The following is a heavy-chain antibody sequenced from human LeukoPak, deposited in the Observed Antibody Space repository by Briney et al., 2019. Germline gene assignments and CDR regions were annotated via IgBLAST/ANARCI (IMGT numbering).Heavy chain of an antibody. CDR3: ARHERWDCSGGSCYFHYFDY. Sequence: SETLSLTCAVYGGSFSGYYWSWIRQPPGKGLEWIGSIHYSGNTYYNPSLKSRVTISVDTSKNQFSLKLSSVTAADTAVYYCARHERWDCSGGSCYFHYFDYWGQGTLVTVSS. CDR1: GGSFSGYY. V-gene: IGHV4-34*01. J-gene: IGHJ4*02. CDR2: IHYSGNT. D-gene: IGHD2-15*01.